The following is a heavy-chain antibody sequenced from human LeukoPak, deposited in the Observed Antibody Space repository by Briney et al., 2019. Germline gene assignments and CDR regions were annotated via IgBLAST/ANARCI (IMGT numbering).Heavy chain of an antibody. CDR2: TNGDGRNI. Sequence: GGSLRLSCVASGFTFSSYWMHWVRQDPRKGLVWVSRTNGDGRNINYADSVRGRFTISRDNAKNTLYLQMSTLRVEDTAVYYCTRDLMDYDVSTGLHHYYMDVWGQGTTVTVSS. J-gene: IGHJ6*02. CDR3: TRDLMDYDVSTGLHHYYMDV. V-gene: IGHV3-74*01. D-gene: IGHD3-9*01. CDR1: GFTFSSYW.